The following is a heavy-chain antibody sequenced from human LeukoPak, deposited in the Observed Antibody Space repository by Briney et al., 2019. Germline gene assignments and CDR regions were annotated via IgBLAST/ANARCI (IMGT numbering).Heavy chain of an antibody. J-gene: IGHJ4*02. Sequence: PSQTLSLTCAVYGGSFSGYYWSWIRQPPGKGLEWIGEINHSGSTNYNPSLKSRVTISVDKSKNQFSLKLSSVTAADTAVYYCASGSSSWYNRFDYWGQGTLVTVSS. CDR2: INHSGST. CDR3: ASGSSSWYNRFDY. V-gene: IGHV4-34*01. D-gene: IGHD6-13*01. CDR1: GGSFSGYY.